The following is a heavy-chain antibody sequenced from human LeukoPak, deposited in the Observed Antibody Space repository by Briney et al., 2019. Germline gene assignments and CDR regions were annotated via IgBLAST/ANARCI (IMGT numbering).Heavy chain of an antibody. CDR2: ISYDGSSR. CDR3: ARLVGWNYDY. Sequence: GGSLRLSGAASGFTSSTYAMHWVRQAPGKGLDWVADISYDGSSRSYADSVRGRFIISRDNSKSTLYVEMNSLRAEDTAVYYCARLVGWNYDYWGQGTLVTVSS. J-gene: IGHJ4*02. V-gene: IGHV3-30-3*01. D-gene: IGHD1-1*01. CDR1: GFTSSTYA.